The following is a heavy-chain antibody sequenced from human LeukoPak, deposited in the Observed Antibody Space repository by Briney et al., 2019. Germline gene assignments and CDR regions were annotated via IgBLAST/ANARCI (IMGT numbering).Heavy chain of an antibody. CDR1: GYTFTSYG. Sequence: ASVKVSCKASGYTFTSYGISWVRQAPGQGLEWMGWISAYNGNTNYAQKLQGRVTMTTDTSTSTAYMELRSLRSDDTAVYYCARAYYYDSSGYLVIFDIWGQGTMVTVSS. CDR3: ARAYYYDSSGYLVIFDI. D-gene: IGHD3-22*01. J-gene: IGHJ3*02. CDR2: ISAYNGNT. V-gene: IGHV1-18*01.